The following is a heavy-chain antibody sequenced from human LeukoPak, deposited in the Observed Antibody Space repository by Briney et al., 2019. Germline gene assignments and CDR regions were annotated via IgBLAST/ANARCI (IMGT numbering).Heavy chain of an antibody. Sequence: GGSLRLSCVTSGFNLNHYGLTWVRQAPGKGLEWVSSISNFDDIFYADSLKGRFTISRDNSKNTLYLQMNSLRAEDTAVYYCAKEPEGGSSYWGQGTLVTVSS. D-gene: IGHD1-26*01. CDR3: AKEPEGGSSY. CDR1: GFNLNHYG. J-gene: IGHJ4*02. CDR2: ISNFDDI. V-gene: IGHV3-23*01.